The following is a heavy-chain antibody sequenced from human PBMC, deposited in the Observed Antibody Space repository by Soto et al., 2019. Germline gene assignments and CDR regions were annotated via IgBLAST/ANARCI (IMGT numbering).Heavy chain of an antibody. CDR1: GFTFSSYS. Sequence: PGGSLRLSCAASGFTFSSYSMNWVRQAPGKGLEWVSSISSSSSYIYYADSVKGRFTISRDNAKNSLYLQMNSLRAEDTAVYYCARGPTEVAGGTFDYWGQGTLVTVSS. D-gene: IGHD6-19*01. J-gene: IGHJ4*02. V-gene: IGHV3-21*01. CDR2: ISSSSSYI. CDR3: ARGPTEVAGGTFDY.